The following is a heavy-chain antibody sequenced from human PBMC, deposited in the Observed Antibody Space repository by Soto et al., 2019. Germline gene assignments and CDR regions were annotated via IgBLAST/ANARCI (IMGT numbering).Heavy chain of an antibody. CDR2: TSAHTGNT. V-gene: IGHV1-18*01. CDR3: ARVLGYNSSWWRHTAFDI. CDR1: GYTFTNYG. D-gene: IGHD6-13*01. J-gene: IGHJ3*02. Sequence: ASVKVSCKTSGYTFTNYGISWVRQAPGQGLEWMGWTSAHTGNTNYAQKFQGRVTMTTDASTSTAYMELRSLRSDDTAVYYCARVLGYNSSWWRHTAFDIWGQGTMVTVSS.